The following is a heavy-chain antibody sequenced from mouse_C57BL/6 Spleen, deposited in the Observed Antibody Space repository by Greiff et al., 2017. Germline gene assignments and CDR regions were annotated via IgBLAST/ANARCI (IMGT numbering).Heavy chain of an antibody. CDR1: GYSITSGYY. J-gene: IGHJ2*01. V-gene: IGHV3-6*01. CDR3: ARDRDYYGSDY. CDR2: ISYDGSN. Sequence: EVKLMESGPGLVKPSQSLSLTCSVTGYSITSGYYWNWIRQFPGNKLEWMGYISYDGSNNYNPSLKNRISITRDTSKNQFFLKLNSVTTEDTATYYCARDRDYYGSDYWGQGTTLTVSS. D-gene: IGHD1-1*01.